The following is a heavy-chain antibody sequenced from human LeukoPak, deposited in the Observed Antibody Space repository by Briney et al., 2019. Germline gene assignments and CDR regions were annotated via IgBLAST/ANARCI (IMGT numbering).Heavy chain of an antibody. V-gene: IGHV4-59*01. D-gene: IGHD2-8*01. CDR2: IYYSGST. Sequence: SETLSLTCTVSGGSISSYYWSWIRQPPGKGLEWIGYIYYSGSTNYNPSLKSRVTISVDTSKNQFSLKLSSVTAADTAVYYCARNEINGDYYFDYWGXXTLXTVSS. J-gene: IGHJ4*01. CDR3: ARNEINGDYYFDY. CDR1: GGSISSYY.